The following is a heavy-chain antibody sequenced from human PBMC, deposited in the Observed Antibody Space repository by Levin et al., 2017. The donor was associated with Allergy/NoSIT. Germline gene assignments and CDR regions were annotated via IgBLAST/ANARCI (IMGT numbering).Heavy chain of an antibody. CDR2: IKEDGSEK. D-gene: IGHD5-24*01. V-gene: IGHV3-7*01. Sequence: QAGESLKISCATSGFSFSSYWMTWVRQAPGKGLEWVANIKEDGSEKYFVDSVKDRFTISRDNAKNSLYLQMNSLRAEDTAVYYCARDTGWLQLQYGIFDNWGQGTLVTVSS. CDR1: GFSFSSYW. J-gene: IGHJ4*02. CDR3: ARDTGWLQLQYGIFDN.